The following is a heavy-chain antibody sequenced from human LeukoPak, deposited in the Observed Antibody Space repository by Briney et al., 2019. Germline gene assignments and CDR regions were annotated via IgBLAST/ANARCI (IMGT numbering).Heavy chain of an antibody. CDR1: GYTFTSYD. CDR2: MNPNSGNT. D-gene: IGHD3-22*01. CDR3: ARGRDITMIVVVITTDDAFDI. Sequence: ASVKVSCKASGYTFTSYDINWVRQATGQGLAWMGWMNPNSGNTGYAQKFQGRVTMTRNTSISTAYMELSSLRSEDTAVYYCARGRDITMIVVVITTDDAFDIWGQGTMVTVSS. V-gene: IGHV1-8*01. J-gene: IGHJ3*02.